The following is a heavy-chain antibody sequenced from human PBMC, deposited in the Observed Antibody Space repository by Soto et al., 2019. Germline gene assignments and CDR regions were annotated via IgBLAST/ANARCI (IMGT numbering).Heavy chain of an antibody. D-gene: IGHD6-6*01. Sequence: PAETLSLTSTVSGGSISSGDYYWSWIRQPPGKGLEWIGYIYYSGSTYYNPSLKSRVTISVDTSKNQFSLKLSSVTAADTAVYYCARVHSSSSMPNYYYYGMDVWGQGATVTVSS. V-gene: IGHV4-30-4*01. CDR2: IYYSGST. CDR1: GGSISSGDYY. J-gene: IGHJ6*02. CDR3: ARVHSSSSMPNYYYYGMDV.